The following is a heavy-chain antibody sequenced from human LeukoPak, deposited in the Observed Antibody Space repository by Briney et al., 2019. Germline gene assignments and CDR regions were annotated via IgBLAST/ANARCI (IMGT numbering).Heavy chain of an antibody. Sequence: ASVKVSCKASGYTFTSYDLNWVRQATGQGLEWMGWMNPNSGNTGYAQKFQGRVTMTRNTSISTAYMELSSLRSEDTAVYYCARLGDSSGYYGMDVWGQGTTVTVSS. V-gene: IGHV1-8*01. J-gene: IGHJ6*02. D-gene: IGHD3-22*01. CDR1: GYTFTSYD. CDR3: ARLGDSSGYYGMDV. CDR2: MNPNSGNT.